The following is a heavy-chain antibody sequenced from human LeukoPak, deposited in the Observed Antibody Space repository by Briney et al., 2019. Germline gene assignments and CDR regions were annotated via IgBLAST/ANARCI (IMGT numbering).Heavy chain of an antibody. V-gene: IGHV1-2*02. CDR2: INPNSGGT. CDR1: GYTFTGYY. CDR3: ARAPRVYCSSTSCYTPWFDP. Sequence: GASVKVSCKASGYTFTGYYMHWVRQVPGLGFDWMGWINPNSGGTNYEQKFQGKVTITRDTSISTAYMELSRLRSDDTAVYYCARAPRVYCSSTSCYTPWFDPWGQGTLVTVSS. J-gene: IGHJ5*02. D-gene: IGHD2-2*02.